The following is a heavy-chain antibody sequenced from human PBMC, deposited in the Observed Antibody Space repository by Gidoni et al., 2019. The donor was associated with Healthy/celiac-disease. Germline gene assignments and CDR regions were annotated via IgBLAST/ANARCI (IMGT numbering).Heavy chain of an antibody. Sequence: EVQLVESGGGLVKPGGSLRLSCAASRFTFSSYSMNWVRQAPGKGLEWVSSISSSSSYIYYADSVKGRFTISRDNAKNSLYLQMNSLRAEDTAVYYCARGDSSGLTHYWGQGTLVTVSS. CDR3: ARGDSSGLTHY. D-gene: IGHD3-22*01. V-gene: IGHV3-21*01. CDR1: RFTFSSYS. J-gene: IGHJ4*02. CDR2: ISSSSSYI.